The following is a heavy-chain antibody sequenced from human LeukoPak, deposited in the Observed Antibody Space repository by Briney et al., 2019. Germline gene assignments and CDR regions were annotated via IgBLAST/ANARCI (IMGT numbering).Heavy chain of an antibody. Sequence: KSSETLSLTCTVSGGSISSYYWGWIRQPPGKGLEWIGYIYYSGSTNYNPSLKSRVTISVDTSKNQFSLKLSSVTAADTAVYYCARHEGDGDHFDYWGQGTLVTVSS. CDR1: GGSISSYY. CDR2: IYYSGST. J-gene: IGHJ4*02. V-gene: IGHV4-59*01. CDR3: ARHEGDGDHFDY. D-gene: IGHD4-17*01.